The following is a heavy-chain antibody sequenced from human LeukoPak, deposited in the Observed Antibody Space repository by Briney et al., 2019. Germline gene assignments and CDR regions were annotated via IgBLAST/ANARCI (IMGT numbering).Heavy chain of an antibody. CDR2: ISFDGSNK. D-gene: IGHD3-22*01. V-gene: IGHV3-30*03. CDR3: ASGPRDRVTLMSF. Sequence: GGSLRLSCAVSGFAFSNCGMHWVRQAPGKGLEWVAVISFDGSNKYYADSVKGRFTITRDNSKNTVYLQMSGLRAEDTAVFYCASGPRDRVTLMSFWGQGTLVTVSS. J-gene: IGHJ4*02. CDR1: GFAFSNCG.